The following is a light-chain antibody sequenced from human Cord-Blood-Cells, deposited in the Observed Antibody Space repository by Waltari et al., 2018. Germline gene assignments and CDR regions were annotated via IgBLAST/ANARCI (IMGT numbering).Light chain of an antibody. Sequence: DIQLTQSPPSLSASVGPRLTITCRASQSISSYLNWYQQKPGKAPNLLISAASSLQSGVPSRFSGSGSGADFTLTISSLQPEDFATYYCQQSYSTPQTFGQGTKVEIK. J-gene: IGKJ1*01. V-gene: IGKV1-39*01. CDR1: QSISSY. CDR3: QQSYSTPQT. CDR2: AAS.